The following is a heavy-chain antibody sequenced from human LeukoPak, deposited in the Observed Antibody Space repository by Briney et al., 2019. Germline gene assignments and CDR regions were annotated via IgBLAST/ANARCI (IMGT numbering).Heavy chain of an antibody. D-gene: IGHD4-17*01. CDR2: IRYDGSNK. CDR3: AKDKKDGDYADY. CDR1: GFTFSSST. V-gene: IGHV3-30*02. J-gene: IGHJ4*02. Sequence: GGSLRLSSAAAGFTFSSSTMNWVRQDPGKCLHWVAFIRYDGSNKYYADSVKGRFTISRDNSKNTLYLQMNSLRAEDTAVYYCAKDKKDGDYADYWGQGTLVTVSS.